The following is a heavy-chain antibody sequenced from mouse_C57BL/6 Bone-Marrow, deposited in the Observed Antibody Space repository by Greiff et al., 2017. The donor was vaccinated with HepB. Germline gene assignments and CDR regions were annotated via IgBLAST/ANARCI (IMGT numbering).Heavy chain of an antibody. D-gene: IGHD1-1*01. Sequence: EVKLVESGPELVKPGASVKMSCKASGYTFTDYNMHWVKQSHGKSLEWIGYINPNNGGTSYNQKFKGKATLTVNKSSSTAYMELRSLTSEDSAVYYCARRNYGSSYSFDYWGQGTTLTVSS. CDR2: INPNNGGT. V-gene: IGHV1-22*01. CDR1: GYTFTDYN. J-gene: IGHJ2*01. CDR3: ARRNYGSSYSFDY.